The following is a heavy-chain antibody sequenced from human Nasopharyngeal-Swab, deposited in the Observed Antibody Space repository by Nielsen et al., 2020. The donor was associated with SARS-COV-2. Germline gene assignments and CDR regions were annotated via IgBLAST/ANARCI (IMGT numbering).Heavy chain of an antibody. CDR3: ASSAVVANINGWFDP. CDR2: IYYSGST. V-gene: IGHV4-31*02. J-gene: IGHJ5*02. Sequence: WIRQPPGKGLEWIGYIYYSGSTYYNPSLKSRVTISVDTSKNQFSLKLSSVTAADTAVYYCASSAVVANINGWFDPWGQGTLVNVSS. D-gene: IGHD5-12*01.